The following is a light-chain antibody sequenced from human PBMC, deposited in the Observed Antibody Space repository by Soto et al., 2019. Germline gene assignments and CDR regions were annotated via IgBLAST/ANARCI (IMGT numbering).Light chain of an antibody. CDR3: QQYGSSPPT. J-gene: IGKJ1*01. CDR1: QSVGSD. V-gene: IGKV3-20*01. CDR2: GAS. Sequence: VMGQFSASPCFPPGGGPTLSCRASQSVGSDLAWYQQKPGQGPRLLIYGASSRATGTPDRFSGSGSGTDFTLTINRLEPEDFALYYCQQYGSSPPTFGQGTKVDIK.